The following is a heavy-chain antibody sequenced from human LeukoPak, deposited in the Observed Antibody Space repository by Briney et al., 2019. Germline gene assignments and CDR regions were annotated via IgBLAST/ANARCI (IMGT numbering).Heavy chain of an antibody. CDR1: GFTFDDYA. V-gene: IGHV3-9*01. CDR2: ISWNSGSI. J-gene: IGHJ4*02. D-gene: IGHD3-3*01. CDR3: AKDIGITIFGVVII. Sequence: PGGSLRLSCAASGFTFDDYAMHWVRQAPGKGLEWVSGISWNSGSIGYADSVKGRFTISRDNAKNSLYLQMNRLRAEDTALYYCAKDIGITIFGVVIIWGQGTLVTVSS.